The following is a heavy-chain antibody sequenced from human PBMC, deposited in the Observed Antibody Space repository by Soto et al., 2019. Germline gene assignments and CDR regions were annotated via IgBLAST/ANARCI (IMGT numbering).Heavy chain of an antibody. CDR1: GFTFSSYA. CDR2: ISGSGGST. J-gene: IGHJ3*02. D-gene: IGHD6-6*01. Sequence: EVQLLESGGGLVQPGGSLRLSCAASGFTFSSYAMSWVRQAPGKGLEWVSAISGSGGSTYYADSVKGRFTISRDNSKNTLYLQMNSLRAEDTAVYYCAKDLPHISSSSYAFDIWGQGTMVTVSS. V-gene: IGHV3-23*01. CDR3: AKDLPHISSSSYAFDI.